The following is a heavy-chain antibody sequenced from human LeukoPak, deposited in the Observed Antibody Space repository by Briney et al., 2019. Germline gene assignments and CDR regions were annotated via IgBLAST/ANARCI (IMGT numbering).Heavy chain of an antibody. CDR3: AKAGGATYYYYYHMDV. Sequence: GGSLRLSCRASGFSFTTYSMNWVRQAPGKGLEWVSAISGSGSRTYYADSVKGRFTISRDNSNNTLYLQMNSLRVEDTAVYYCAKAGGATYYYYYHMDVWGKGTTVTVSS. V-gene: IGHV3-23*01. J-gene: IGHJ6*03. D-gene: IGHD1-26*01. CDR2: ISGSGSRT. CDR1: GFSFTTYS.